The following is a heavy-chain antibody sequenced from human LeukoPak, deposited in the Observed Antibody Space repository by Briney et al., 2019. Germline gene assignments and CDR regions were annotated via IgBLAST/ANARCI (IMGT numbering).Heavy chain of an antibody. D-gene: IGHD3-22*01. CDR2: IHRSGST. CDR1: GGSISSSAW. V-gene: IGHV4-4*02. J-gene: IGHJ5*02. CDR3: ARDGRKYYDSSGYYAWFDP. Sequence: SGTLSLTCAVSGGSISSSAWWCWVRQPPGKGLEWIGEIHRSGSTYYNPSLESRLTMSLDKSKNQFSLNLYSVTAADTAVYYCARDGRKYYDSSGYYAWFDPWGQGTLVTVSS.